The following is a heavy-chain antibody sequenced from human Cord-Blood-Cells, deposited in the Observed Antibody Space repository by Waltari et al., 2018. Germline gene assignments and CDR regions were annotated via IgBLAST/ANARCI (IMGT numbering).Heavy chain of an antibody. CDR2: INHSGST. CDR3: ARGLGCSGGSCLYYFDY. V-gene: IGHV4-34*01. Sequence: QVQLQQWGAGLLKPSETLSLTCAVYGGSFSGYYWSWIRQPPGKGLEWIGEINHSGSTNSNPSLKSRVTISVDTSKNQFSLKLSSVTAADTAVYYCARGLGCSGGSCLYYFDYWGQGTLVTVSS. D-gene: IGHD2-15*01. CDR1: GGSFSGYY. J-gene: IGHJ4*02.